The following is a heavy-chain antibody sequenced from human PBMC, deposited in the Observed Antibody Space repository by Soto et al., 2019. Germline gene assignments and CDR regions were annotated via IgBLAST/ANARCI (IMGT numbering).Heavy chain of an antibody. J-gene: IGHJ6*02. CDR1: GYTFTGYY. Sequence: ASVKVSCKASGYTFTGYYMHWVRQAPGQGLEWMGWINPNSGGTNYAQKFQGWVTMTRDTSISTAYRELSRLRSDDTAVYYCAKTSSGWYLDYYGMDVWGQGTTVTVSS. V-gene: IGHV1-2*04. CDR2: INPNSGGT. CDR3: AKTSSGWYLDYYGMDV. D-gene: IGHD6-19*01.